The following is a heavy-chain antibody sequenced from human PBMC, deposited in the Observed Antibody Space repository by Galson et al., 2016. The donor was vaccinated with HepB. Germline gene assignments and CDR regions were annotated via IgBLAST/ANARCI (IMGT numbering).Heavy chain of an antibody. D-gene: IGHD3-3*01. Sequence: SLRLSCAASGFIFSNYKMSWVRQAPGKGLEWVSTISSNGVSTYYANSVKGRFTISRDNSKNTLYLQMNSLRAEDTAVYYCAKDRGVYEFWSGYHLPLFDHWGQGPPVTVSS. CDR3: AKDRGVYEFWSGYHLPLFDH. CDR1: GFIFSNYK. CDR2: ISSNGVST. V-gene: IGHV3-23*01. J-gene: IGHJ4*02.